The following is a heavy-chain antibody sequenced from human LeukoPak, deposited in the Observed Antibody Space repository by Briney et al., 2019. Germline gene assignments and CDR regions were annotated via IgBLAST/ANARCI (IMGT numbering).Heavy chain of an antibody. Sequence: ASVKVSCKASGGTFSSYAISWVRQAPGQGLEWMGRIIPIFGTANYAQKFQGRVTITTDESTSTAYMELSSLRSEDTAVYYCARDRKQYYYDSSGYYGFDYWGQGTLVTVSS. CDR3: ARDRKQYYYDSSGYYGFDY. V-gene: IGHV1-69*05. D-gene: IGHD3-22*01. CDR1: GGTFSSYA. CDR2: IIPIFGTA. J-gene: IGHJ4*02.